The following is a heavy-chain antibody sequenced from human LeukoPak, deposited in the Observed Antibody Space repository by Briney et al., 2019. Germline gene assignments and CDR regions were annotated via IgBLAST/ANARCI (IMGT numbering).Heavy chain of an antibody. CDR2: ISSISSTI. V-gene: IGHV3-48*01. D-gene: IGHD3-22*01. CDR1: GFTFSSYS. J-gene: IGHJ4*02. Sequence: GSLRLSCAASGFTFSSYSMNWVRQAPGKGLEWVSYISSISSTISYADSVKGRFTISRDNAKNSLYLQMNSLRAEDTAVYYCARDTPRPPYSSGYDYWGQGTLVTVSS. CDR3: ARDTPRPPYSSGYDY.